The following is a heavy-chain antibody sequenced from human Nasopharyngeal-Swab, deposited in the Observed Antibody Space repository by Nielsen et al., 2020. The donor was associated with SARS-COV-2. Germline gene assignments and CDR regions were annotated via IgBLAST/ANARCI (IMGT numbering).Heavy chain of an antibody. CDR3: ARETLDNYDLPLGMGV. CDR1: GGTFSSYA. D-gene: IGHD3-3*01. Sequence: SVKVSCKASGGTFSSYAISWVRQAPGQGLEWMGGIIPIFGTANYAQKFQGRVTITADESTSTAYMELSSLRSEDTAVYYCARETLDNYDLPLGMGVWGQGTTVTVSS. V-gene: IGHV1-69*13. CDR2: IIPIFGTA. J-gene: IGHJ6*02.